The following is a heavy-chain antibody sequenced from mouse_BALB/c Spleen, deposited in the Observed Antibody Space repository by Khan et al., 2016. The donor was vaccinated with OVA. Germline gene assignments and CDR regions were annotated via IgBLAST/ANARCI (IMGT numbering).Heavy chain of an antibody. CDR1: GYTFTTYW. V-gene: IGHV1-7*01. CDR2: INPTSGYT. Sequence: QVQLQQSGAELAKPGASVKMSCKASGYTFTTYWMHWVKQRPGQGLEWIGYINPTSGYTDYNDKFKDRATLSADKSSSTAYLQLNSLTSEDSADEYGTRERIDYWGQGTTLTVSS. J-gene: IGHJ2*01. CDR3: TRERIDY.